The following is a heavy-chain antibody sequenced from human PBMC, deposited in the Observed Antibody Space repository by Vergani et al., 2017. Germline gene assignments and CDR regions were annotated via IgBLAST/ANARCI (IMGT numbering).Heavy chain of an antibody. CDR2: IDPGDSYT. J-gene: IGHJ5*02. V-gene: IGHV5-10-1*03. CDR1: GYSFTSYW. D-gene: IGHD2-21*02. CDR3: ATITAGFVPFDP. Sequence: EVQLVQSGAEVKKPGESLRISCKGSGYSFTSYWISWVRQRPGKGLEWMGRIDPGDSYTNYSPSFQGHVTISSDKSISTAYLQWSSLKASDTAIYYCATITAGFVPFDPWGQGTLVTVSS.